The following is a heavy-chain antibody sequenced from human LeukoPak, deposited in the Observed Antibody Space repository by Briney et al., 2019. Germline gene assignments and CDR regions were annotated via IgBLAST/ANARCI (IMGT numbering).Heavy chain of an antibody. V-gene: IGHV1-69*01. CDR3: ARGRGDYYYYGMDV. D-gene: IGHD3-10*01. J-gene: IGHJ6*02. CDR2: IIPIFGTA. CDR1: GGTFSSYA. Sequence: ASVKVSCKASGGTFSSYAISWVRQAPGQGLEWMGGIIPIFGTANDAQKFQGRVTITADESTSTAYMELSSLRSEDTAVYYCARGRGDYYYYGMDVWGQGTTVTVSS.